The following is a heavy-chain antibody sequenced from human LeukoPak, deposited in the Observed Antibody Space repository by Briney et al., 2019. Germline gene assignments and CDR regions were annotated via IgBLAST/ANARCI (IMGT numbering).Heavy chain of an antibody. D-gene: IGHD3-3*01. Sequence: SETLSLTCNVSDGSIRSQTYYWGWVRQSPGKGLDWIASVSSGGHTFYNPSLKSRVTISVDTSKNQFSLKLSSVTAADTAVYYCARASTTDFWSGYLFDYWGQGTLVTVSS. CDR2: VSSGGHT. CDR1: DGSIRSQTYY. V-gene: IGHV4-39*07. CDR3: ARASTTDFWSGYLFDY. J-gene: IGHJ4*02.